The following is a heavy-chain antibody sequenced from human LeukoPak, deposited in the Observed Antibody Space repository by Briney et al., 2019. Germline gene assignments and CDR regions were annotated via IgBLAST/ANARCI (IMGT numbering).Heavy chain of an antibody. D-gene: IGHD3-10*01. CDR2: ISGSGGST. V-gene: IGHV3-23*01. CDR3: AKDHGSGSDLDY. CDR1: GFTSSSYA. Sequence: PGGSLRLSCAASGFTSSSYAMSWVRQAPGKGLEWVSAISGSGGSTYYADSVKGRFTISRDNSKNTLYLQMNSLRAEDTAVYYCAKDHGSGSDLDYWGQGTLVTVSS. J-gene: IGHJ4*02.